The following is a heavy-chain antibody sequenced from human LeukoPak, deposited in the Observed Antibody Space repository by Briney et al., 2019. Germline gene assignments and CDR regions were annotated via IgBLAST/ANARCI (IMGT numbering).Heavy chain of an antibody. D-gene: IGHD6-6*01. CDR2: IYYSGST. Sequence: SETLSLTCTVSGGSISSYYWSWIRQPPGKRLEWIGYIYYSGSTNYNPSLKSRVTISVDTSKNQFSLKLSSVTAADTAVYYCAREPGSSSEYYYYYYGMDVWGQGTTVTVSS. J-gene: IGHJ6*02. V-gene: IGHV4-59*01. CDR3: AREPGSSSEYYYYYYGMDV. CDR1: GGSISSYY.